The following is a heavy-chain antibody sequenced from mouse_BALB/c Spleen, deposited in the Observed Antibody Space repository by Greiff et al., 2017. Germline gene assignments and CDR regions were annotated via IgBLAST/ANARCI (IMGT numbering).Heavy chain of an antibody. V-gene: IGHV1-54*01. CDR1: GYAFTNYL. CDR2: INPGSGGT. CDR3: ARGYYGSSYRYFEV. Sequence: QVQLQQSGAELVRPGTSVKVSCKASGYAFTNYLIEWVKQRPGQGLEWIGVINPGSGGTNYNEKFKGKATLTADKSSSTAYMQLSSLTSDDSAVYFCARGYYGSSYRYFEVWGAGTTVTVSS. J-gene: IGHJ1*01. D-gene: IGHD1-1*01.